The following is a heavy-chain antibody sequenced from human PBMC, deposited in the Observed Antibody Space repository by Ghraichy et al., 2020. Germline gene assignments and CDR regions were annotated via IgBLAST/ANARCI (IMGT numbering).Heavy chain of an antibody. Sequence: GGSLRLSCAASGFTFSRYAMHWVRQAPGEGLEWVAVTSYDGSNKNYADSVKGRFTISRDNSKNTLYLQMNSLRAEDTAVYYCAEERDTSGYYSFRGDYYGMDVWGQGTTVTVSS. D-gene: IGHD3-3*01. V-gene: IGHV3-30*18. CDR3: AEERDTSGYYSFRGDYYGMDV. CDR1: GFTFSRYA. CDR2: TSYDGSNK. J-gene: IGHJ6*02.